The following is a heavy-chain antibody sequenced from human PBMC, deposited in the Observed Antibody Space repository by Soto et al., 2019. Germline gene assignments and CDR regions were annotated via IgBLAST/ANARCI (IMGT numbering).Heavy chain of an antibody. Sequence: GGSLRLSCAASGFTFSSYGMHWVRQAPGKGLEWVAVIWYDGSNKYYADSVKGRFTISRDNSKNTLYLQMNSLRAEDTAGYYCARDMIDTAMVSLSGPGYYYYGMDVWGQGTTVTVSS. D-gene: IGHD5-18*01. CDR2: IWYDGSNK. J-gene: IGHJ6*02. V-gene: IGHV3-33*01. CDR1: GFTFSSYG. CDR3: ARDMIDTAMVSLSGPGYYYYGMDV.